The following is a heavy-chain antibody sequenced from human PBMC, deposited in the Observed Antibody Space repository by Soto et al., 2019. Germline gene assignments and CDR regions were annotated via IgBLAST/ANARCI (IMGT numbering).Heavy chain of an antibody. CDR2: IYTSGST. D-gene: IGHD5-12*01. CDR3: AREATNGYYYYYGMDV. J-gene: IGHJ6*02. V-gene: IGHV4-4*07. Sequence: SETLSLTCTVSVGSISSYYWSWIRQPAGKGLEWIGRIYTSGSTNYNPSLKSRVTMSVDTSKNQFSLKLSSVTAADTAVYYCAREATNGYYYYYGMDVWGQGTTVTVSS. CDR1: VGSISSYY.